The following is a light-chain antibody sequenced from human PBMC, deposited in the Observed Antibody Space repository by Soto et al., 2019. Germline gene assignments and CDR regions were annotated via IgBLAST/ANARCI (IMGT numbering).Light chain of an antibody. J-gene: IGKJ1*01. CDR3: QQYNNWPWT. CDR1: QSVSSR. Sequence: ILMTHSPGTLSMSPGERLTLSCRASQSVSSRLVWYQRKPGQAPRLLIYDASTRATAMPGRFSGSGSGTEFTLTISSLQSEDFAVYYCQQYNNWPWTFGQGTKVDIK. V-gene: IGKV3-15*01. CDR2: DAS.